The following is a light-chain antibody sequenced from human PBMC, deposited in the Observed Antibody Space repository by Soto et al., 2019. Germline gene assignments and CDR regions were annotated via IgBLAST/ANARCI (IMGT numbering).Light chain of an antibody. CDR3: QQYERFPRT. J-gene: IGKJ1*01. Sequence: DIQMTQSPSTLSASVGDRVTITCRASQSINNWLAWYEQKPGKAPKLLIFKESTLESGVPSRFSGCGSGTEFTLSISSLQPDDFATYCCQQYERFPRTFGQGTKVEIK. CDR1: QSINNW. CDR2: KES. V-gene: IGKV1-5*03.